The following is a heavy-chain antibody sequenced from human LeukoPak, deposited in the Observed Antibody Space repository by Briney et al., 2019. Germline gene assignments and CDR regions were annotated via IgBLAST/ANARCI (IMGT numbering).Heavy chain of an antibody. Sequence: PETLSLTCTVSGGSISSHYWSWIRQPPGKGLEWIGYIYYSGSTNYNPSLKSRVTISVDTSKNQFSLKLSSVTAADTAVYYCARDRTAYDFWGGLRLDDAFDIWGQGTMVTVSS. J-gene: IGHJ3*02. D-gene: IGHD3-3*01. CDR1: GGSISSHY. CDR3: ARDRTAYDFWGGLRLDDAFDI. CDR2: IYYSGST. V-gene: IGHV4-59*11.